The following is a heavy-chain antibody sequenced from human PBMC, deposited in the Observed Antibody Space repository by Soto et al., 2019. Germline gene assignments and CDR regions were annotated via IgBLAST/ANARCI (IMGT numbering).Heavy chain of an antibody. CDR3: TGDSVTIFGVVDSYNWFDP. J-gene: IGHJ5*02. D-gene: IGHD3-3*01. V-gene: IGHV1-18*01. Sequence: QVQLVQSGAEVKKPGASVKVSCKASGHTFTSYGISWLRQAPGQGLEWMGWISAYNGNTNYAQKFRGRVTITTDTSTSTAYRELRSLRSDDTAVYYCTGDSVTIFGVVDSYNWFDPWGQGTLVIVSS. CDR2: ISAYNGNT. CDR1: GHTFTSYG.